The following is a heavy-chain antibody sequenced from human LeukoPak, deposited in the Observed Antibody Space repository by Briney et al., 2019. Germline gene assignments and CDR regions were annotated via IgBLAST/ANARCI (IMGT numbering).Heavy chain of an antibody. CDR3: AKDLGGGYGIFDY. V-gene: IGHV3-33*06. J-gene: IGHJ4*02. Sequence: GRSLRLSCAASGFTFSSYGIHWARQAPGNGLEWVAVIWYDGSNKNYADSVTGRFTISRDNSKNTLYLQLNSLRAEDTAVYYCAKDLGGGYGIFDYWGEGTLVTVSS. CDR2: IWYDGSNK. CDR1: GFTFSSYG. D-gene: IGHD5-12*01.